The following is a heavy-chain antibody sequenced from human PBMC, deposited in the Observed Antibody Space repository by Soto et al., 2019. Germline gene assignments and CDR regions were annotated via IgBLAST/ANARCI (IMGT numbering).Heavy chain of an antibody. CDR3: AKEKDIVVVPAASDAFDI. Sequence: GGSLRLSCAASGFTFSSYAMSWVRQAPGKGLEWVSAISGSGGSTYYADSVKGRFTISRDNSKNTLYLQMNSLRAEDTAVYYCAKEKDIVVVPAASDAFDIWGQGTMVTVSS. J-gene: IGHJ3*02. D-gene: IGHD2-2*01. V-gene: IGHV3-23*01. CDR2: ISGSGGST. CDR1: GFTFSSYA.